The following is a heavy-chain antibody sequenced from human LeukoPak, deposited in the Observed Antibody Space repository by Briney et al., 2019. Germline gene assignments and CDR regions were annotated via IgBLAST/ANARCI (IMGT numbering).Heavy chain of an antibody. V-gene: IGHV3-66*01. CDR2: IYGGGTT. J-gene: IGHJ4*02. CDR1: GVSVSSNY. CDR3: ARILTGDLDS. Sequence: GGSLRLSCAASGVSVSSNYMSWVRQAPGKGLEWVSTIYGGGTTYYAASVKGRFTISRDNSRNTLSLQMNFLRAEDTSLYYCARILTGDLDSWGQGTLVTVSS. D-gene: IGHD7-27*01.